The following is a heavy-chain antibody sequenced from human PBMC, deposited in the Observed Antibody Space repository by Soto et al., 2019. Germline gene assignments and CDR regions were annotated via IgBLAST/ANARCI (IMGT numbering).Heavy chain of an antibody. J-gene: IGHJ6*02. Sequence: QVQLVESGGGVVQPGTSLRLSCAASGFTFSAFGIHWVRQAPGKGLEWLAVISYDGSHQYYAESVKGRFTISRDNSKNRFFLKMNSLRGEDRAVFYWGKNIVHYYYGRDVGGQGPTVPV. CDR3: GKNIVHYYYGRDV. CDR2: ISYDGSHQ. V-gene: IGHV3-30*18. CDR1: GFTFSAFG. D-gene: IGHD3-16*02.